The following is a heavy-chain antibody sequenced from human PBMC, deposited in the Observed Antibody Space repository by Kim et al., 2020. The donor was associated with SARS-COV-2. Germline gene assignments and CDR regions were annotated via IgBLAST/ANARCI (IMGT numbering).Heavy chain of an antibody. Sequence: SETLSLTCTVSGGSISSYYWSWIRQPPGKGLEWIGYIYYSGSTNYNPSLKSRVTISVDTSKNQFSLKLSSVTAADTAVYYCARAIYYDSSGYRYYYYYGMDVWGQGTTVTVSS. V-gene: IGHV4-59*13. CDR2: IYYSGST. J-gene: IGHJ6*02. D-gene: IGHD3-22*01. CDR3: ARAIYYDSSGYRYYYYYGMDV. CDR1: GGSISSYY.